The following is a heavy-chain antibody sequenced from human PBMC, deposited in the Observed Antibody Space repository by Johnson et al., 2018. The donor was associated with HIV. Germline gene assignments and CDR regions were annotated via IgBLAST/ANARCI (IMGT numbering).Heavy chain of an antibody. CDR2: ISYDGKST. D-gene: IGHD7-27*01. CDR3: APLGDAFDM. J-gene: IGHJ3*02. V-gene: IGHV3-30*04. CDR1: GFTFRSYA. Sequence: QVQLVESGGGVVQPGRSLRLSCAASGFTFRSYAMHWVRQAPGKGLEWVAVISYDGKSTYYADSVKGRFTISRDNSKNTLYLQMNSLRAEDTAVYYCAPLGDAFDMWGQGTMVTVSS.